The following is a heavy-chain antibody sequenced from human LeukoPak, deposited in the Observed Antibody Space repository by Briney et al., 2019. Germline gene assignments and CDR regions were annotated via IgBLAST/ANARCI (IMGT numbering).Heavy chain of an antibody. CDR1: GGSISSYY. Sequence: ASETLSLTCTVSGGSISSYYWSWIRQPPGKGLEWIGYIYYSGSTNYNPSLKSRVTISVGTSKNQFSLKLSSVTAADTAVYYCARTYSSSWFDPWGQGTLVTVSS. CDR3: ARTYSSSWFDP. D-gene: IGHD6-13*01. V-gene: IGHV4-59*01. J-gene: IGHJ5*02. CDR2: IYYSGST.